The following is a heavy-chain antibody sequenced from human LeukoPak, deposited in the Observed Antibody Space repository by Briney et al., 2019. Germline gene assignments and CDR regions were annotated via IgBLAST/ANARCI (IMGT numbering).Heavy chain of an antibody. CDR2: ISSSSSHK. CDR1: GFTFSSYS. V-gene: IGHV3-21*01. CDR3: ATSAGAAPRGDD. D-gene: IGHD6-6*01. Sequence: GGSLRLSCAASGFTFSSYSMNWVRQAPGKGLEWVSAISSSSSHKYYADSLKGRFTISRDNAKNSLYLQMNSLRAEDTGVYFCATSAGAAPRGDDWGQGTLVTVSS. J-gene: IGHJ4*02.